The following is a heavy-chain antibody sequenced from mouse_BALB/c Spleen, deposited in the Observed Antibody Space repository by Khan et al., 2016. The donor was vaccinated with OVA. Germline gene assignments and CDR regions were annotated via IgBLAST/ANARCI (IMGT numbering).Heavy chain of an antibody. D-gene: IGHD2-1*01. J-gene: IGHJ3*01. CDR1: GYTFTNYW. Sequence: VQLQESGAELVKPGASVKLSCKTSGYTFTNYWIQWVKQRPGQGLGWIGEIFPGTGTTYYNENFKVKATLTIDTSSSTAYMQLSSLTSEDSAVYFCARGYFGNYEFAYWGQGTLVTVSA. V-gene: IGHV1S132*01. CDR3: ARGYFGNYEFAY. CDR2: IFPGTGTT.